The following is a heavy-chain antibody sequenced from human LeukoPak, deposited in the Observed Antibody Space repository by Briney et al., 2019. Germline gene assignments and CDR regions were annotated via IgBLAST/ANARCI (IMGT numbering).Heavy chain of an antibody. CDR2: INPSGGST. CDR3: ATREAYCSGGSCYSLYY. Sequence: GASVKVSCKASGYTFTSYYMHWVRQAPGQGLEWMGIINPSGGSTSYAQKFQGRVTMTRDTSTSTVYMELSSLRSEDTAVYYCATREAYCSGGSCYSLYYWGQGTLVTVSS. V-gene: IGHV1-46*01. CDR1: GYTFTSYY. D-gene: IGHD2-15*01. J-gene: IGHJ4*02.